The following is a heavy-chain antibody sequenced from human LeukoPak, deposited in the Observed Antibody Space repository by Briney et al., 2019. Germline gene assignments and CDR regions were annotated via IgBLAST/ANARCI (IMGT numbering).Heavy chain of an antibody. CDR1: GYSFTTYW. CDR2: IDPTDSYT. CDR3: ARHGGGSHYYSDY. J-gene: IGHJ4*02. Sequence: GESLKISCQGSGYSFTTYWISWVRQMPGKGLEWMVRIDPTDSYTSYSPTFQGHVTISADHSITTVYLQWSSLKASDTAMYYCARHGGGSHYYSDYWGQGTLVAVSA. D-gene: IGHD1-26*01. V-gene: IGHV5-10-1*01.